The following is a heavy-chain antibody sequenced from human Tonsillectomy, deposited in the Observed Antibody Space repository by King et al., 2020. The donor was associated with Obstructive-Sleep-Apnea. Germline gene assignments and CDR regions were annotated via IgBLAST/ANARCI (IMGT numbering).Heavy chain of an antibody. CDR2: ISYDGSNK. V-gene: IGHV3-30*18. J-gene: IGHJ4*02. CDR1: GFTFSSYG. D-gene: IGHD3-22*01. CDR3: AKDLVRYYYDSLTPEAY. Sequence: VQLVESGGGVVQPGRSLRLSCAASGFTFSSYGMHWVRQAPGKGLEWGAVISYDGSNKYYADSVKVRFTITSDNSKNTLYLQGNSLRAEDTAVYYCAKDLVRYYYDSLTPEAYWGQGTLVTVSS.